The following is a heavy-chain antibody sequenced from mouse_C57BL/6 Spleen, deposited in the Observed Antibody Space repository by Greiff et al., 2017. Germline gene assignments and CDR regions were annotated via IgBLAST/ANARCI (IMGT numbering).Heavy chain of an antibody. D-gene: IGHD2-4*01. J-gene: IGHJ3*01. CDR3: ARWWYYDYPAWFAN. CDR1: GYTFTDYY. V-gene: IGHV1-26*01. Sequence: VQLPQSGPELVKPGASVKISCKASGYTFTDYYMNWVKQSPGKSLEWIGDINPNNGGTSYNQKFKGTATLPVDKSSSTAYMELRSLTSEDSAVYYCARWWYYDYPAWFANWGQGTLVTVSA. CDR2: INPNNGGT.